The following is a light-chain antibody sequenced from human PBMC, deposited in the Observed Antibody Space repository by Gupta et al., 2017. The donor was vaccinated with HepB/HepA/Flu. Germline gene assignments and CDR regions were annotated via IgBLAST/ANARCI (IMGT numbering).Light chain of an antibody. J-gene: IGLJ2*01. CDR2: GNS. Sequence: QSVLPQPPSVSGAPGQRVPISCTGSSSNIGAGYDVHWYQQLPGTAPKLLIYGNSNRPSGVPDRFSGSKSGTSASLAITGLQAEDEADYYCQSYDSSLSGSNVVFGGGTKLTVL. CDR1: SSNIGAGYD. CDR3: QSYDSSLSGSNVV. V-gene: IGLV1-40*01.